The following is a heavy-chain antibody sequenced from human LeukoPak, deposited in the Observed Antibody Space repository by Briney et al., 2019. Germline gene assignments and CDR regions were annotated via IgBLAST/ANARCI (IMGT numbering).Heavy chain of an antibody. CDR3: ARGSLIAAAGTRFDY. Sequence: ASVKVSCKASGYTFTSYGISWVRQAPGQGLEWMGWISAYNGNTNYAQKLQGRVTMTTDTSTSTAYMELRSLRSDDTAVYYCARGSLIAAAGTRFDYWGQGTLVTVSS. CDR1: GYTFTSYG. J-gene: IGHJ4*02. CDR2: ISAYNGNT. D-gene: IGHD6-13*01. V-gene: IGHV1-18*01.